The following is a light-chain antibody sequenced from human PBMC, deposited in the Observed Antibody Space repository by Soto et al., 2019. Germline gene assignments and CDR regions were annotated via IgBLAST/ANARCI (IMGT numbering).Light chain of an antibody. J-gene: IGKJ1*01. Sequence: DVVLTQSPVSSPVTFGQPASISCRSSESLVHSDGNTYLSWLQQRPGQPPRLLIYQISNRFSGVPDRFSGSGAGTDFTLKISRVEAEDIGVYYCMQLCHFPRTFGQGTKVEVK. V-gene: IGKV2-24*01. CDR2: QIS. CDR1: ESLVHSDGNTY. CDR3: MQLCHFPRT.